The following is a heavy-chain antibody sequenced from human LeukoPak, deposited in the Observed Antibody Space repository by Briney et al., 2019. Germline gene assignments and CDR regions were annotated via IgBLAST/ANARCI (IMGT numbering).Heavy chain of an antibody. CDR2: ISANGGGT. J-gene: IGHJ4*02. D-gene: IGHD6-13*01. V-gene: IGHV3-23*01. Sequence: GGSLRLSCAASGFTFSAYAMSWVRQAPGKGLEWVSTISANGGGTYYADSEKGRFTISRDNSKNTLYLQMNSLRAEDTAVYNCAKEFQWQQLATAADYWGQGTLVTVSS. CDR3: AKEFQWQQLATAADY. CDR1: GFTFSAYA.